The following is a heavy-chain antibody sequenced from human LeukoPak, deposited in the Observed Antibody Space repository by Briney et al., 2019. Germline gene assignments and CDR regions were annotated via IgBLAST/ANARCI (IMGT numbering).Heavy chain of an antibody. V-gene: IGHV4-34*01. CDR3: ARALGIVVVPAAILYWYFDL. J-gene: IGHJ2*01. Sequence: SATLSLTCAVYGGSFSGYYWSWIRQPPGKGLEWIGEINHSGSTNYNPSLKSRVTISVDTSKNQFSLKLSSVTAADTAVYYCARALGIVVVPAAILYWYFDLWGRGTLVTVSS. CDR2: INHSGST. CDR1: GGSFSGYY. D-gene: IGHD2-2*03.